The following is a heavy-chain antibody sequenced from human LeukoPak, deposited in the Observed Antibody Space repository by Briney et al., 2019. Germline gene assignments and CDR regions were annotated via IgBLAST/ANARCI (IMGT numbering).Heavy chain of an antibody. D-gene: IGHD6-19*01. CDR1: GFTFRNYG. CDR3: AKADSSDWYNLDC. J-gene: IGHJ4*02. Sequence: GGSLRLSCAASGFTFRNYGMHWVRQAPGKGLEWVAVISYGGNYKFYADSVKGRFTISRDTSKNTLYLQMNSLRAEDTAVYYCAKADSSDWYNLDCWGQGTLVTVSS. V-gene: IGHV3-30*18. CDR2: ISYGGNYK.